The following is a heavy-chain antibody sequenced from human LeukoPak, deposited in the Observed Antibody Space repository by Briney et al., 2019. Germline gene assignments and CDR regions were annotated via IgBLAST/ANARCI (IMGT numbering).Heavy chain of an antibody. V-gene: IGHV3-30*02. CDR1: GFTFSISG. Sequence: GGSLRLSCAASGFTFSISGMHWVRQAPGEGLEWVAFIGRDGSTKYYADSVKGRFTISGDSSYNTAYLQMNSLRPEDTAIYYCAKDGGWTFDIWGQGTMVTVSS. CDR3: AKDGGWTFDI. J-gene: IGHJ3*02. D-gene: IGHD2-15*01. CDR2: IGRDGSTK.